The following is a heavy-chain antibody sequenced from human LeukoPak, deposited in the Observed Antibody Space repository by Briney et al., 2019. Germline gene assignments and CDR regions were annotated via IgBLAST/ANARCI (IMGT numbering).Heavy chain of an antibody. J-gene: IGHJ1*01. CDR1: GLTFSIYS. V-gene: IGHV3-21*01. D-gene: IGHD3-22*01. CDR2: ISSSSSYI. CDR3: ARDPYDSSGYYYRALYFQH. Sequence: PGGSLRLSCAASGLTFSIYSMNWVRQAPGKGLEWVSSISSSSSYIYYADSVKGRFTISRDNAKNSLYLQMNSLRAEDTAVYYCARDPYDSSGYYYRALYFQHWGQGTLVTVSS.